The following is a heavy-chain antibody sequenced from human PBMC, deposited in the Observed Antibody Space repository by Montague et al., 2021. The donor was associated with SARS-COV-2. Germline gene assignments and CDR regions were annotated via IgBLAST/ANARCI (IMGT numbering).Heavy chain of an antibody. Sequence: SETLSLTCSVSSGSIISSGYYWGWIRQPPGKELEWIGNIYYSGTTYYNPSLQSRGTISVDTSKNHLSLRLSSATAADTAVYFCARGMIRGVTTPFDYWGQGSRVTVSA. CDR1: SGSIISSGYY. D-gene: IGHD3-10*01. J-gene: IGHJ4*02. CDR2: IYYSGTT. V-gene: IGHV4-39*02. CDR3: ARGMIRGVTTPFDY.